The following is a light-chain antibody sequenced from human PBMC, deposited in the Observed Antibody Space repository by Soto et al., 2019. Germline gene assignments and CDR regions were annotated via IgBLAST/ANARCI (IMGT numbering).Light chain of an antibody. CDR1: QSISEW. Sequence: DIQMTQSPSTLSAYVGDRVTITCRASQSISEWLAWYQQKPGKPPNILIYAASTLASGVPSRFSGSGSGTEFTLTISSLQAEDVAVYYCQQYYSIPFTFGQGTKLEI. J-gene: IGKJ2*01. CDR2: AAS. V-gene: IGKV1-5*03. CDR3: QQYYSIPFT.